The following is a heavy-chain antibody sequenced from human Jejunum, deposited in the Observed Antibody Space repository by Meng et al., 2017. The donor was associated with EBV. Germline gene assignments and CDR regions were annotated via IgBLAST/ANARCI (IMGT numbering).Heavy chain of an antibody. Sequence: QGQRVQSGAESKKPGASVKVSCKVSGYSLTELSMHWVRQAPGKGLEWMGGFDPEDGETIYAQKFQGRVTMTEDTSTDTAYMELSSLRSEDTAVYYCATAHGFTIFGVAYYFDYWGQGTLVTVSS. J-gene: IGHJ4*02. D-gene: IGHD3-3*01. CDR1: GYSLTELS. CDR2: FDPEDGET. V-gene: IGHV1-24*01. CDR3: ATAHGFTIFGVAYYFDY.